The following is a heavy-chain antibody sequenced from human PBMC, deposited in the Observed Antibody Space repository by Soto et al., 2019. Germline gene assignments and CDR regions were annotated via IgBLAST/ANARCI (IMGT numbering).Heavy chain of an antibody. CDR1: GVSITSANYY. Sequence: QVQLQESGPGLVKPSQTLSLTCNVSGVSITSANYYWSWIRQHPGKGLEWIGYIYYSGSTYYNPSLKSRLTISVDTSKNQFSLKLNSVTAADKAVYDCAREGGDGVDYWGQGTLVTVSS. CDR2: IYYSGST. CDR3: AREGGDGVDY. D-gene: IGHD2-21*01. J-gene: IGHJ4*02. V-gene: IGHV4-31*03.